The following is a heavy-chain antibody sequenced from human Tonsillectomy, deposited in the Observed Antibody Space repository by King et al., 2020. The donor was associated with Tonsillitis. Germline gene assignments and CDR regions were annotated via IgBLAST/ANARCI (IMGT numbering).Heavy chain of an antibody. CDR1: GFTFSSYG. D-gene: IGHD3-22*01. J-gene: IGHJ6*02. Sequence: VQLVESGGGVVQPGRSLRLSCAASGFTFSSYGTHWVRQAPGEGLGWVAVISFDGSNKYFADSVKGRFTISRENSKNTLYLQMNNLRAEDTAVYYCAKDKRNDYDSSGYYYVYGMDVWGQGTTVTVSS. CDR2: ISFDGSNK. CDR3: AKDKRNDYDSSGYYYVYGMDV. V-gene: IGHV3-30*18.